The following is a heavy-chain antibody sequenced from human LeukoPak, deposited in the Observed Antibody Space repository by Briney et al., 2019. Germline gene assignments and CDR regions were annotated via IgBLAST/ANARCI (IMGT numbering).Heavy chain of an antibody. D-gene: IGHD3-22*01. CDR2: ISSSSTI. J-gene: IGHJ3*01. Sequence: PGGSLRLSCAASGFTFSSYSMNWVRQAPGKGLEWVSYISSSSTIYYADSVKGRFTVSRDNAKNSLYVQMNSLRAEDTAVYYCARTPPYYYDSTDAFDVWGQGTMVTVSS. V-gene: IGHV3-48*01. CDR3: ARTPPYYYDSTDAFDV. CDR1: GFTFSSYS.